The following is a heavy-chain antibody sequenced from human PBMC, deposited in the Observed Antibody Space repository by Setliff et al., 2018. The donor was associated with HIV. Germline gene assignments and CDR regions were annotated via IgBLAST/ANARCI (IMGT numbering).Heavy chain of an antibody. Sequence: GSLRLSWAASGFTVTTYWMSWVRQAPGEGLEWVANIKQDGSEKYYLDSVKGRFTSSRDNTRSSPFLHMDSLTAEDTAVYYCAREALSRDGYSYFDYWGRGTLVTVSS. CDR2: IKQDGSEK. CDR3: AREALSRDGYSYFDY. CDR1: GFTVTTYW. J-gene: IGHJ4*02. V-gene: IGHV3-7*01. D-gene: IGHD5-12*01.